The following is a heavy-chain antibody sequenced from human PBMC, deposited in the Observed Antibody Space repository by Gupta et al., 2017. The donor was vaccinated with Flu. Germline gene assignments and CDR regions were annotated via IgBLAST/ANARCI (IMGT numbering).Heavy chain of an antibody. Sequence: QVTLRESGPALVKPTQTLTLTCTFSGFSLTTSGMCVRWIRQPPGKALEWLALIDWDGDKYYRTSRKTRLTISKETSKNQVGLTMTNMDTVETATDDCARIKITTTGKENWYFDLGGRGTLVTVSS. CDR3: ARIKITTTGKENWYFDL. CDR2: IDWDGDK. J-gene: IGHJ2*01. V-gene: IGHV2-70*01. CDR1: GFSLTTSGMC. D-gene: IGHD3-22*01.